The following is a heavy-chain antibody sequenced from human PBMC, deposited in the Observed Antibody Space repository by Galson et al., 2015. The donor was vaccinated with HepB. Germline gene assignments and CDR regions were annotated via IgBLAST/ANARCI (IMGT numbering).Heavy chain of an antibody. CDR1: GFIFKNHA. Sequence: SLRLSCAASGFIFKNHAMTWVRQAPRKGLEWVSSISGSGAFTYYADSVKGRFTISRDNSKNMVHLQMNSLRAEDTAFYYCAKNSVSGSYLPTYFDSWGQGTLVTVSS. CDR2: ISGSGAFT. V-gene: IGHV3-23*01. CDR3: AKNSVSGSYLPTYFDS. J-gene: IGHJ4*02. D-gene: IGHD1-26*01.